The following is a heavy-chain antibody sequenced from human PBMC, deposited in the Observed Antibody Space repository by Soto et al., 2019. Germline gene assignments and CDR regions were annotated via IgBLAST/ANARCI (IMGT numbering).Heavy chain of an antibody. Sequence: QVQLVQSGAEVKKPGSSVTVSCKASGGAFSSYAISWVRQAPGQGLEWMGGIIPIFGTANYAQKFQGRVTITADESTGTAYMELSSLRSEDTAVYYCAREGDAYSSSQDAFDIWGQGTMVTVSS. CDR2: IIPIFGTA. D-gene: IGHD6-13*01. CDR1: GGAFSSYA. CDR3: AREGDAYSSSQDAFDI. V-gene: IGHV1-69*01. J-gene: IGHJ3*02.